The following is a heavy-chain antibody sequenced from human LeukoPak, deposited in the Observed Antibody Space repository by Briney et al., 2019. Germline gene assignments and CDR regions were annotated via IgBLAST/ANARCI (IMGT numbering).Heavy chain of an antibody. Sequence: SETLSLTCTVSGGSISSGDYYWSWIRQPPGKGLEWIGYIYYSGSTYYNPSLKSRVTISVDTSKNQFSLKLSSVTAADTAVYYCARLQKYYYDSSGYLNAFDIWGQGTMVTVSS. V-gene: IGHV4-30-4*08. CDR2: IYYSGST. D-gene: IGHD3-22*01. CDR3: ARLQKYYYDSSGYLNAFDI. J-gene: IGHJ3*02. CDR1: GGSISSGDYY.